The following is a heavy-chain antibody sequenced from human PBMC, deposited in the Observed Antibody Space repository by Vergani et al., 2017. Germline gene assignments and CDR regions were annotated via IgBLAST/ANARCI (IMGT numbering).Heavy chain of an antibody. D-gene: IGHD6-19*01. Sequence: QVQLVESGVNVVQSGTSLRLSCAASGFSFGSYGMHWVRQSPGKGLEWVAVISNDGGNKYYADSVKGRFTIYKDNTVDMLSLQMNSLRPDDTAVYYCARVAVAGTLSEDYFDYWGQGTLVTVSS. J-gene: IGHJ4*02. CDR1: GFSFGSYG. V-gene: IGHV3-30*03. CDR3: ARVAVAGTLSEDYFDY. CDR2: ISNDGGNK.